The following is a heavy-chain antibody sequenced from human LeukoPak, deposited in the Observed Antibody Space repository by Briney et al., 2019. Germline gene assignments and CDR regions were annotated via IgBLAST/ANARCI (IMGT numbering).Heavy chain of an antibody. Sequence: AGGSLRLSCAASGFTFDDYAMHWVRQAPGKGLEWVSGISWNSGSIGYADSVKGRFTISRDNAKNSLYLQMNSLRAEDTALYYCAKGQGGYSYGYGDYWGQGTLVTVSS. V-gene: IGHV3-9*01. CDR3: AKGQGGYSYGYGDY. J-gene: IGHJ4*02. D-gene: IGHD5-18*01. CDR1: GFTFDDYA. CDR2: ISWNSGSI.